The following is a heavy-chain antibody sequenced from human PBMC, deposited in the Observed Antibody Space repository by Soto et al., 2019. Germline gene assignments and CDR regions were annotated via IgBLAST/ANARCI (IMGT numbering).Heavy chain of an antibody. J-gene: IGHJ4*02. Sequence: GASVKVSCKASGGTFGSYAISWVRQAPGQGLEWMGGIIPIFGTANYAQKFQGRVTITADESTSTAYMELSSLRSEDTAVYYCARVKLSGRIAAAGTIDYWGQGTLVTVSS. CDR1: GGTFGSYA. CDR2: IIPIFGTA. V-gene: IGHV1-69*13. D-gene: IGHD6-13*01. CDR3: ARVKLSGRIAAAGTIDY.